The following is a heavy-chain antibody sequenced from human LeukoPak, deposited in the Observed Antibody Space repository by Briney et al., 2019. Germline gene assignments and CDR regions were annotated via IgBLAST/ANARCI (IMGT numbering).Heavy chain of an antibody. D-gene: IGHD2/OR15-2a*01. CDR1: GFIFSSYA. CDR3: ARNVSGQYFDI. J-gene: IGHJ2*01. V-gene: IGHV3-23*01. CDR2: ISGSGDST. Sequence: GGSLRLSCAASGFIFSSYAMNWVRQAPGKGLECIPAISGSGDSTYYADSVKGRFTISRDNSKNTLYLQMNSLSAEDTAVYYCARNVSGQYFDIWGRGTLVTVSS.